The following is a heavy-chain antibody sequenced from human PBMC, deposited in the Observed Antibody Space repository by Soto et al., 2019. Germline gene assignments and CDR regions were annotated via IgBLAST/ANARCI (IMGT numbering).Heavy chain of an antibody. D-gene: IGHD6-19*01. J-gene: IGHJ3*02. CDR2: INPNSGGT. CDR1: GYTCTGYY. CDR3: ARLPSGWAHAFDI. Sequence: ASVKVSCKASGYTCTGYYMHWVRQAPGQGLEWMGWINPNSGGTNYAQKFQGRVTMTRDTSISTAYMELSRLRSDDTAVYYCARLPSGWAHAFDIWGQGTMVTVSS. V-gene: IGHV1-2*02.